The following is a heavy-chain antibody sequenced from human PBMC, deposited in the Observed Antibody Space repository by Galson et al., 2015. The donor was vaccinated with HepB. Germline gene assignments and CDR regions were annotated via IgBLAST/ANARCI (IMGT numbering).Heavy chain of an antibody. CDR3: ARDRVGVGVMGATEWEWFDP. CDR2: IIPIFGTA. Sequence: SVKVSCKASGGTFSSYAISWVRQAPGQGLEWMGGIIPIFGTANYAQKFQGRVTITADESTSTAYMVLSSLRSEDTAVYYCARDRVGVGVMGATEWEWFDPWGQGTLVTVSS. D-gene: IGHD1-26*01. V-gene: IGHV1-69*13. CDR1: GGTFSSYA. J-gene: IGHJ5*02.